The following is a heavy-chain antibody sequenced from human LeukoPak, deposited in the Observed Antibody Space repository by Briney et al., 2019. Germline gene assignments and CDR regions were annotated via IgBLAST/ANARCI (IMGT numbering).Heavy chain of an antibody. D-gene: IGHD2-2*01. V-gene: IGHV3-30-3*01. CDR3: AREGYQLLTAFDY. Sequence: GGSLRLSCAASGFTFSSYAMHWVRQAPGKGPEWVAVISYDGSNKYYADSVKGRFTISRDNSKNTLYLQMNSLRAEDTAVYYCAREGYQLLTAFDYWGQGTLVTVSS. CDR2: ISYDGSNK. CDR1: GFTFSSYA. J-gene: IGHJ4*02.